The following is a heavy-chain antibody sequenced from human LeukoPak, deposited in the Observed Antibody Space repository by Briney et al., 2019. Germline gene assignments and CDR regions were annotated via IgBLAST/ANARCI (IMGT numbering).Heavy chain of an antibody. V-gene: IGHV1-18*01. D-gene: IGHD3-9*01. J-gene: IGHJ4*02. CDR3: ARGYVVVPLDV. CDR1: GYNLFSYG. Sequence: ASVKVSCKASGYNLFSYGFSWVRQAPGQGLEWMGWISAYNGHTNYAEKFQDRVTMTTDTSTRTGYMELRSLRSDDTPVYYCARGYVVVPLDVWGQGTLVTVSS. CDR2: ISAYNGHT.